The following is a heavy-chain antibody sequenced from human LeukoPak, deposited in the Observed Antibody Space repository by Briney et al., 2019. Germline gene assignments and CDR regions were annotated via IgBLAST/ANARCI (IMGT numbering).Heavy chain of an antibody. V-gene: IGHV3-23*01. CDR2: ISGSGGST. J-gene: IGHJ5*02. Sequence: PGGSLRLSCAASGFTFSSYAMSWVRQAPGKGLEWVLAISGSGGSTYYADSVKGRFTISRDNSKNTLYLQMNSLRAEDTAVYYCAKDVSSSWYVQFDPWGQGTLVTVSS. D-gene: IGHD6-13*01. CDR3: AKDVSSSWYVQFDP. CDR1: GFTFSSYA.